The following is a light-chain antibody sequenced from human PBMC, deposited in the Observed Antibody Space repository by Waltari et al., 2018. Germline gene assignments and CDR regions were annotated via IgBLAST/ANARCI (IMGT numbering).Light chain of an antibody. J-gene: IGKJ2*01. CDR2: DAS. Sequence: EIVLTQSPATLSLSPGDTATLSCRARQSVGSYLAWYQQKPGQPPMPLIYDASNRATGVPARFRGSGSGTEFTLTISSLEAEDFAVYYCQQRSNWTPHTFGQGARLEIK. CDR3: QQRSNWTPHT. V-gene: IGKV3-11*01. CDR1: QSVGSY.